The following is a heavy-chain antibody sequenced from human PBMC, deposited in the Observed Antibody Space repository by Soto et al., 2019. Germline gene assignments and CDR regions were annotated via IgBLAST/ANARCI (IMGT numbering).Heavy chain of an antibody. Sequence: ASVKVSCKASGYTFAYYGVGWVRQAPGQGLEWLGWISAYNGNTHHAQNLQGRVTMTTDTSTSTAYMELRSLRSDDTAVYYCARGGQECSSTGCSYNYDGMDVWGQGTTVTVSS. J-gene: IGHJ6*02. V-gene: IGHV1-18*01. CDR3: ARGGQECSSTGCSYNYDGMDV. CDR1: GYTFAYYG. CDR2: ISAYNGNT. D-gene: IGHD2-2*01.